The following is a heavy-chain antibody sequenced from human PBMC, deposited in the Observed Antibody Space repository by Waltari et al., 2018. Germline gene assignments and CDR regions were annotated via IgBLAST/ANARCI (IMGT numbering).Heavy chain of an antibody. V-gene: IGHV1-24*01. CDR2: VDPEDGET. CDR1: GYTLTELS. J-gene: IGHJ5*02. Sequence: VKLVQSGAEVQKPGASVKVCCQVSGYTLTELSMQRVRQAPGKGLEWMGGVDPEDGETIYAQKFQGRVTMTEDTSTDTAYMELSSLRSEDTAVYYCATSWVDSSGWPKNWFDPWGQGTLVTVSS. CDR3: ATSWVDSSGWPKNWFDP. D-gene: IGHD6-19*01.